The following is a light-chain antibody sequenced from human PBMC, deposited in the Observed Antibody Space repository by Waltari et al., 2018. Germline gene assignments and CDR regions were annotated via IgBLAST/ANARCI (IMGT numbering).Light chain of an antibody. Sequence: QSALTQPRSVSGSPGQSVTISCTGTSYDVGGYNYVSWYQQYPGKAPKVMIYDVSKRPSGVTERLSGSKSGNTASLTISGLQAEDEADYYCCSFAGTSWVFGGGTKVTVL. J-gene: IGLJ3*02. CDR1: SYDVGGYNY. CDR2: DVS. V-gene: IGLV2-11*01. CDR3: CSFAGTSWV.